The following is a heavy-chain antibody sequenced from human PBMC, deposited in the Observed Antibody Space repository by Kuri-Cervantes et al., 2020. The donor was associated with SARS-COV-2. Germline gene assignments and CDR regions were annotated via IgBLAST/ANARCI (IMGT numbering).Heavy chain of an antibody. J-gene: IGHJ4*02. CDR3: AKVLTAGAFDY. Sequence: LSLTCAVSGFTVSTNYMSWVRQAPGKGLEWVSLIYSGGHTDYAESVKGRFTISRDNSKNTLYLQMNSLRAEDTAVYYCAKVLTAGAFDYWGQGTLVTVSS. CDR1: GFTVSTNY. D-gene: IGHD2-8*01. CDR2: IYSGGHT. V-gene: IGHV3-66*02.